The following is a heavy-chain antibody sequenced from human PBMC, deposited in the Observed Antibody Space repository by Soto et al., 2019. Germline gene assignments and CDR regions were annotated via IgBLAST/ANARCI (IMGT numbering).Heavy chain of an antibody. D-gene: IGHD2-15*01. V-gene: IGHV3-11*01. CDR2: ISSSGSTI. J-gene: IGHJ2*01. Sequence: QVQLVESGGGLVKPGGSLRLSCAASGFTFSDYYMSWIRQAPGKGLEWVSYISSSGSTIYYADSVKGRFTISRDNSKNSLYLQMNSLRAEDTAVYYCARDSEALYSSGGSCYYWYFDLWGRGTLVTVSS. CDR1: GFTFSDYY. CDR3: ARDSEALYSSGGSCYYWYFDL.